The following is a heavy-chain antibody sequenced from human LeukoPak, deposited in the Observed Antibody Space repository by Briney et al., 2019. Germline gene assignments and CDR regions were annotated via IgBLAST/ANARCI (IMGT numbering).Heavy chain of an antibody. V-gene: IGHV3-33*01. CDR3: ARSHTSYSSSWYFSYYFDY. CDR2: IWYDGSNK. CDR1: GFTFSSYG. J-gene: IGHJ4*02. Sequence: GGSLRLSCAASGFTFSSYGMHWVRQAPGKGLEWVAVIWYDGSNKYYADSVKGRFTISRDNSKNTLYLQMNSLRAEDTAVYYCARSHTSYSSSWYFSYYFDYWGQGALVTVSS. D-gene: IGHD6-13*01.